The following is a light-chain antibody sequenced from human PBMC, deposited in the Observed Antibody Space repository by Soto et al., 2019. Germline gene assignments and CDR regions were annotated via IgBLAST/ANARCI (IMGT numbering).Light chain of an antibody. J-gene: IGLJ2*01. Sequence: QSVLTQPPSVSAAPGQKVTISCSGSNSDIGIHYVSWYQQLPGTAPKLLIYDNNKRPSGIPDRFSGSKSGTSATLGITGLQTGDEADYYCATWASSLSALFGGGTKLTVL. CDR1: NSDIGIHY. CDR2: DNN. CDR3: ATWASSLSAL. V-gene: IGLV1-51*01.